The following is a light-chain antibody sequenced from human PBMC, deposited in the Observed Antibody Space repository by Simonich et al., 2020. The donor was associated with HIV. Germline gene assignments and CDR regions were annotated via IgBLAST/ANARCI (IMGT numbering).Light chain of an antibody. V-gene: IGKV3-20*01. J-gene: IGKJ2*01. CDR3: QHYGSLPMYT. CDR2: GTS. CDR1: QSVSSSC. Sequence: EIVLTQSPGTLSLSPGERVTLSCRASQSVSSSCLSWYQQKLGQAPRLLIYGTSNRATGIPDRFSGSGSGTDFTLTISRLEPEDFAVYYCQHYGSLPMYTFGQGTKLEIK.